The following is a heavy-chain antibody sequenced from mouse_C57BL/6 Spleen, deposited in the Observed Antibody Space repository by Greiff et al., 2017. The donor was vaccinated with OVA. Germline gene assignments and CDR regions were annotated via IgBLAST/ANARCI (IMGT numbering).Heavy chain of an antibody. Sequence: VHVKQSGPELVKPGASVKMSCKASGYTFTDYNMHWVKQSHGKSLEWIGYINPNNGGTSYNQKFKGKATLTVNKSSSTAYMELRSLTSEDSAVYYCARTQLLRLFAYWGQGTLVTVSA. CDR2: INPNNGGT. D-gene: IGHD1-1*01. CDR3: ARTQLLRLFAY. J-gene: IGHJ3*01. CDR1: GYTFTDYN. V-gene: IGHV1-22*01.